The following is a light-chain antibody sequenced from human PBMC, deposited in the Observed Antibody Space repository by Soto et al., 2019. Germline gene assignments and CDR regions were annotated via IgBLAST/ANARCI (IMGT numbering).Light chain of an antibody. J-gene: IGKJ4*01. V-gene: IGKV3-11*01. CDR2: DAS. CDR3: QQRSNWPST. Sequence: EIVLTQSPATLSLSPGERATLSCRASQSISSDLAWYQQKPGQAPRLFIYDASNRVTGIPARFRGSGSGTDFTLTISTLEPEDFAVYFCQQRSNWPSTFGGGTKVEI. CDR1: QSISSD.